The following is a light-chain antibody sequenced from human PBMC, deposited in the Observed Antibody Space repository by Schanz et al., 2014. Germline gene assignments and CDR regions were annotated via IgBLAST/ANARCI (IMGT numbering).Light chain of an antibody. CDR1: QSVSSSY. J-gene: IGKJ1*01. CDR3: QQSGNSPGT. V-gene: IGKV3-20*01. CDR2: GAS. Sequence: EIVLTQSPGTLSLSPGERATLSCRASQSVSSSYLAWYQQKPGQAPRLLIYGASSRATGIPDRFSGSGSGTDFTLSISRLEPEDFGVYYCQQSGNSPGTFGQGTKVEIK.